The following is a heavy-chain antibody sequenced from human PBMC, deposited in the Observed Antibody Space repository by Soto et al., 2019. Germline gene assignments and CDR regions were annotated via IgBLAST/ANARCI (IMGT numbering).Heavy chain of an antibody. Sequence: SVKVSCKASGGPFSSYAISWVRQAPGQGLEWMGGIIPIFGTANYAQKFQGRVTITADESTSTAYMELSSLRSEDTAVYYCARRYCSSTSCYYYYGMDVWGPGTTVTVSS. CDR1: GGPFSSYA. CDR3: ARRYCSSTSCYYYYGMDV. CDR2: IIPIFGTA. V-gene: IGHV1-69*13. D-gene: IGHD2-2*01. J-gene: IGHJ6*02.